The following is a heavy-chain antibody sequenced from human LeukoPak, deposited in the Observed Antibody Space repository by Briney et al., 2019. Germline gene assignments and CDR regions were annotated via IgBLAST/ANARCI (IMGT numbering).Heavy chain of an antibody. V-gene: IGHV1-18*01. CDR3: ARGPRITAAGPINY. D-gene: IGHD6-13*01. CDR2: ISSYNGNT. CDR1: GYTFTSSG. Sequence: ASVKVSCKASGYTFTSSGITWVRQAPGQGLEWMGWISSYNGNTNYPQKLQGRVTMTTDTSTSTAYMELRSLRSDDTAVYYCARGPRITAAGPINYWGQGTLVTDSS. J-gene: IGHJ4*02.